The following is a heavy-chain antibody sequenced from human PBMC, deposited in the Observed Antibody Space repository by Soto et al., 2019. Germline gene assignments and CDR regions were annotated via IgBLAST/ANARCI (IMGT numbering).Heavy chain of an antibody. CDR1: GFSLTSGVG. Sequence: QITLKESGPTLVRPPQTLTLTCTFSGFSLTSGVGVGWIRQPPGKALEGLALIYWDDDKRYNRSLKNRLTITKDPSKNPVVLTMTNVGPVDTATYFCAHIDPEIVTVGGHGGFDYWGQGTLVTVSS. CDR2: IYWDDDK. J-gene: IGHJ4*02. D-gene: IGHD3-16*01. CDR3: AHIDPEIVTVGGHGGFDY. V-gene: IGHV2-5*02.